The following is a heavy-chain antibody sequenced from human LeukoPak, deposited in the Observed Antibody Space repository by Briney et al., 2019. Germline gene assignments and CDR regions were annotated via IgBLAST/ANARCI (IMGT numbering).Heavy chain of an antibody. J-gene: IGHJ6*02. Sequence: GGSLRLSCAASGFTFSSYAMHWVRQAPGKGLEWVAVISYGGSNKYYADSVKGRFTISRDNSQNTLYLQMNTLRAEDTAVYYCARDREATALSHYYGMDVWGQGTTVTVSS. CDR3: ARDREATALSHYYGMDV. D-gene: IGHD5-24*01. CDR1: GFTFSSYA. V-gene: IGHV3-30-3*01. CDR2: ISYGGSNK.